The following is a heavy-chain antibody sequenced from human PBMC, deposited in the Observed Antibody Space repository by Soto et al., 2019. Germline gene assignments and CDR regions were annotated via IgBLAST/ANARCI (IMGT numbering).Heavy chain of an antibody. J-gene: IGHJ4*02. V-gene: IGHV1-46*01. Sequence: ASVKVSCKASGYTFTSYYMHWVRQAPGQGLEWMGIINPSGGSTSYAQKFQGRVTMTKDTSTSTVYMELSSLRSEDTAVYYCASLMTSGGTDFDYWGQGTLVTVSS. D-gene: IGHD4-4*01. CDR2: INPSGGST. CDR1: GYTFTSYY. CDR3: ASLMTSGGTDFDY.